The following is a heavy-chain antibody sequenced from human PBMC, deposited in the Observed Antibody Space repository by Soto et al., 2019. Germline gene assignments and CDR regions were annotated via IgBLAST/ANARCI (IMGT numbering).Heavy chain of an antibody. Sequence: GGSLRLSCAASGFTFSSYSMNWVRQSPGKGLEWVSSISSSSSYIYYADSVKGRFTISRDNAKNSLYLQMNSLRAEDTAVYYCARFDYVWGTQVGGFDYWGQGTLVTVSS. CDR3: ARFDYVWGTQVGGFDY. CDR2: ISSSSSYI. CDR1: GFTFSSYS. D-gene: IGHD3-16*01. V-gene: IGHV3-21*01. J-gene: IGHJ4*02.